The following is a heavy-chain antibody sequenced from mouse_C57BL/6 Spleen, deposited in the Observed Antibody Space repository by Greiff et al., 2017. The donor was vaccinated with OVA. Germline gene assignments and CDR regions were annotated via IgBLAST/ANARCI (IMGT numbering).Heavy chain of an antibody. V-gene: IGHV1-81*01. CDR1: GYTFTSYG. J-gene: IGHJ1*03. CDR2: IYPRSGNT. Sequence: VQLQQSGAELARPGASVKLSCKASGYTFTSYGISWVKQRTGQGLEWIGEIYPRSGNTYYNEKFKGKATLTADKSSSTAYMELRSLTSEDSAVYFCARGLTTVVAGANWYFDVWGTGTTVTVSS. D-gene: IGHD1-1*01. CDR3: ARGLTTVVAGANWYFDV.